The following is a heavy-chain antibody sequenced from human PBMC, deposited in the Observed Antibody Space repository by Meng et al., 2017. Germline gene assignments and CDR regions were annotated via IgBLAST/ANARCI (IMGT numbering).Heavy chain of an antibody. Sequence: EVQLVESGGGLVQSGGSLRLSCTASGFTFRNYWMHWVRQAPGKGLVWVSRIKPDGTMTVYADSVKGRFTISRDNAKNTLYLQMNSLRSDDTAVYYCARSDWFDPWGQGTLVHRLL. CDR3: ARSDWFDP. CDR1: GFTFRNYW. J-gene: IGHJ5*02. V-gene: IGHV3-74*01. CDR2: IKPDGTMT.